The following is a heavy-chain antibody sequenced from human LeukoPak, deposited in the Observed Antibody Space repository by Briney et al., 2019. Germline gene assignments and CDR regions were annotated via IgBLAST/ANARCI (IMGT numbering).Heavy chain of an antibody. CDR1: GYTFTSYG. D-gene: IGHD3-22*01. J-gene: IGHJ4*02. CDR2: ISAYNGNT. Sequence: VASVKVSCKASGYTFTSYGISWVRQAPGQGLEWMGWISAYNGNTNYAQKLQGRVTMTTDTSTSTAYMELRSLRSDDTAVYYCARSGYYDSSGYQFDYWGQGTLVTVSS. V-gene: IGHV1-18*01. CDR3: ARSGYYDSSGYQFDY.